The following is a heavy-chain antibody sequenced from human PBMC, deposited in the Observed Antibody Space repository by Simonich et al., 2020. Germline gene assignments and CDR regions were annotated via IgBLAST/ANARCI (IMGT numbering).Heavy chain of an antibody. J-gene: IGHJ4*02. CDR2: ISRSSSYI. CDR3: ARANERDY. Sequence: EVQLVESGGGLVKPGGSLRLSCAASGFTFSSYSMNWVRQAPGKGREWASSISRSSSYISYADSVKGRFTISRDNAKNSLYLQMNSLRAEDTAVYYCARANERDYWGQGTLVTVSS. D-gene: IGHD1-1*01. V-gene: IGHV3-21*01. CDR1: GFTFSSYS.